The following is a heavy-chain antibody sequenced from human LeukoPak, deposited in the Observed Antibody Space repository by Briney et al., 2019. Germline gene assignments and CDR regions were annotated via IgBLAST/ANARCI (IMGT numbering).Heavy chain of an antibody. J-gene: IGHJ4*02. D-gene: IGHD3-10*01. V-gene: IGHV4-34*01. CDR2: INHSGST. Sequence: GSLRLSCAASGFTFSSYAMSWVRQPSGKGLEWIGEINHSGSTNYNPSLKSRVTISVDTSKNQFSLKLSSVTAADTAVYYCARVRRGIPTLDYWGQGTLVTVSS. CDR3: ARVRRGIPTLDY. CDR1: GFTFSSYA.